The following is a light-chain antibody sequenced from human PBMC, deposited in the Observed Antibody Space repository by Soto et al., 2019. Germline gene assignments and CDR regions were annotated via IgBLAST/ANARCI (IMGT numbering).Light chain of an antibody. V-gene: IGKV1-39*01. Sequence: IQMTQSPSSLSASVGDRVTITCRASHSIGNYLNWYQQRPGKAPNLLIYAASSLRSGVPSRFRGSGSGTDFTLTISSLQPEDVATYCCQQSFSSPLTFDGGTKVEIK. CDR2: AAS. J-gene: IGKJ4*01. CDR3: QQSFSSPLT. CDR1: HSIGNY.